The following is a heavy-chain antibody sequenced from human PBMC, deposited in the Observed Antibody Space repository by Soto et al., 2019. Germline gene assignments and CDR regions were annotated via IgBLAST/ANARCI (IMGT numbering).Heavy chain of an antibody. J-gene: IGHJ6*03. CDR2: FDPEDGET. V-gene: IGHV1-24*01. CDR1: GYTLTELS. Sequence: ASVKVSCKVSGYTLTELSMHWVRQAPGKGLEWMGGFDPEDGETIYAQKFQGRVTMTEDTSTDTAYMEPSSLRSEDTAVYYCATAKVVPAAMRYYYYYMDVWGKGTTVTVSS. D-gene: IGHD2-2*01. CDR3: ATAKVVPAAMRYYYYYMDV.